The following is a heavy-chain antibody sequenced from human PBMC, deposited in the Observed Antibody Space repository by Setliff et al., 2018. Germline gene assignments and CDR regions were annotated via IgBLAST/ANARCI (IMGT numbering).Heavy chain of an antibody. CDR2: ISGSTDNT. CDR1: GYTSINYG. D-gene: IGHD3-22*01. CDR3: ARVPQEALYYYDRGHYFDH. V-gene: IGHV1-18*01. Sequence: ASVKVSCKASGYTSINYGISWVRQAPGQGLEWMGWISGSTDNTNYAQKFRGRVTLTKDTSTNTKYMELSSLRSDDTAVYYCARVPQEALYYYDRGHYFDHWGQGTLVTVSS. J-gene: IGHJ4*02.